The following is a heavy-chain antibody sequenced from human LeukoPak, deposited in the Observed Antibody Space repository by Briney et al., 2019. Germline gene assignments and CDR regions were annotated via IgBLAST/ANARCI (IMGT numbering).Heavy chain of an antibody. J-gene: IGHJ4*02. CDR2: MNPNSGNT. D-gene: IGHD1-26*01. CDR3: ASGKPNIVGATRYYFDY. Sequence: ASVKVSCKASGYTFTSYDINWARQATGQGLEWMGWMNPNSGNTGYAQKFQGRVTITRNTSISTAYMELSSLRSEDTAVYYCASGKPNIVGATRYYFDYWAREPWSPSPQ. V-gene: IGHV1-8*03. CDR1: GYTFTSYD.